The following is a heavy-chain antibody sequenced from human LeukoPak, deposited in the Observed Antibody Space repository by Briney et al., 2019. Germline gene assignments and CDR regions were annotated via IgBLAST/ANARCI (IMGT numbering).Heavy chain of an antibody. D-gene: IGHD6-13*01. CDR2: ISSSSSYI. J-gene: IGHJ4*02. V-gene: IGHV3-21*01. Sequence: GGSLRLSCAASGFTFSSYEMNWVRQAPGKGLEWVSSISSSSSYIYYADSLKGRFTISRDNAKNSLYLQMNSLRAEDTAVYYCARDRDIAAASFDYWGQGTLVTVSS. CDR3: ARDRDIAAASFDY. CDR1: GFTFSSYE.